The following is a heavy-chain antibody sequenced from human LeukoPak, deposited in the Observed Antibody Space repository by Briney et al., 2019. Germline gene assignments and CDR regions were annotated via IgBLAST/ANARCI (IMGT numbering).Heavy chain of an antibody. V-gene: IGHV4-61*07. CDR3: AGHYGGNSDGFDY. Sequence: WIRQPPGKGLEWVGYIYYSGSTNYNPSLKSRVTISVDTSKNQFSLKLSSVTAADTAVYYCAGHYGGNSDGFDYWGQGTLVTVSS. CDR2: IYYSGST. D-gene: IGHD4-23*01. J-gene: IGHJ4*02.